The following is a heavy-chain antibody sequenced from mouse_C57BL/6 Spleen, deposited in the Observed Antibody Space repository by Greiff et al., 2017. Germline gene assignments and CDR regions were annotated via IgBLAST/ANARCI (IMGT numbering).Heavy chain of an antibody. CDR1: GFTFSSYG. CDR2: ISSGGSYT. Sequence: EVQLVESGGDLVKPGGSLKLSCAASGFTFSSYGMSWVRQTPDQRLEWVATISSGGSYTYYPDSVKGRFTISRDNAKNTLYLQMSSLKSEDTAMYYCARHAYPNAMDYWGQGTSVTVSS. CDR3: ARHAYPNAMDY. D-gene: IGHD2-10*01. J-gene: IGHJ4*01. V-gene: IGHV5-6*01.